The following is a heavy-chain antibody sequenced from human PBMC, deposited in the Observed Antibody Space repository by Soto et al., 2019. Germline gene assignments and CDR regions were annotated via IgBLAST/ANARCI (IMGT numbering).Heavy chain of an antibody. Sequence: QVQLVQSGAEVKKPGSSVKVSCKASGGTFSSYAISWVRQAPGQGLEWMGGIIPIFGTANYAQKFQGRVTITADESTSTAYMELSSLRSEDTAVYYCARALGDTNNWNDVWNWFDPWGQGTLVTVSS. D-gene: IGHD1-20*01. CDR2: IIPIFGTA. CDR3: ARALGDTNNWNDVWNWFDP. V-gene: IGHV1-69*01. J-gene: IGHJ5*02. CDR1: GGTFSSYA.